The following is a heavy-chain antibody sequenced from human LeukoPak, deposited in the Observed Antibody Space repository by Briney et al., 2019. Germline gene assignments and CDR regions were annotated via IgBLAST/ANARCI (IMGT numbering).Heavy chain of an antibody. D-gene: IGHD2-15*01. Sequence: GASVKVSCKASGGTFSSYAISWVRQAPGQGLEWMGGIIPIFGTANYAQKFQGRVTITADKSTSTAYMELGSLRSEDTAVYYCAKDAIVYYYYYMDVWGKGTTVTVSS. J-gene: IGHJ6*03. CDR1: GGTFSSYA. CDR3: AKDAIVYYYYYMDV. CDR2: IIPIFGTA. V-gene: IGHV1-69*06.